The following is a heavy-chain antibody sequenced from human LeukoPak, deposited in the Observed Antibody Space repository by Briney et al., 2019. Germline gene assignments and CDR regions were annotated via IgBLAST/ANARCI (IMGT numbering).Heavy chain of an antibody. CDR2: IFHNGKT. CDR1: GGSVSTSDYY. V-gene: IGHV4-39*07. CDR3: ARIFDS. J-gene: IGHJ4*02. Sequence: SETLSLTCTVSGGSVSTSDYYWGWIRQTPGKGIEWIGDIFHNGKTNYNPSLKGRVTISIDTSNNQFSLRLPSVTAADTAVYYCARIFDSWGQGTLVTVSS.